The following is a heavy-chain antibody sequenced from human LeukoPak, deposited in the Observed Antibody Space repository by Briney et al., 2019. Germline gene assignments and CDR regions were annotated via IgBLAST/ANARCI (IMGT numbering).Heavy chain of an antibody. CDR2: IIPIFGTA. V-gene: IGHV1-69*05. J-gene: IGHJ6*02. D-gene: IGHD3-10*01. Sequence: SVKVSCKVSGGTFSSYAISWVRQAPGQGLEWMGGIIPIFGTANYAQKFQGRVTITTDESTSTAYMELSSLRSEDTAVYYCAKRWRGGYYYYGMDVWGQGTTVTVSS. CDR1: GGTFSSYA. CDR3: AKRWRGGYYYYGMDV.